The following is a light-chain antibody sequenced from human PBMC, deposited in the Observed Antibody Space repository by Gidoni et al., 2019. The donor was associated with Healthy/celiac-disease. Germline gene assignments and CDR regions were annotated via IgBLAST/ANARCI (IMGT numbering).Light chain of an antibody. CDR3: QQSYTTPVT. J-gene: IGKJ5*01. V-gene: IGKV1-39*01. CDR1: QTISSF. CDR2: GVS. Sequence: DIQMTQSPSSLSASVGDRVTITCRASQTISSFLNWYQQKPGKAPNLLIYGVSSLQSGVPSRFSGSGSGTDFTLTISSLQPEDFATFYCQQSYTTPVTFGQGTRLEIK.